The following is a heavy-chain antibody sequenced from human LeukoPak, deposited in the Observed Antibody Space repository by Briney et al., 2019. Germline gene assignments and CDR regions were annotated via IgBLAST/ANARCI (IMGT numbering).Heavy chain of an antibody. CDR3: AKDNLYYYDSSGSPSDY. CDR1: GFTFSSYA. D-gene: IGHD3-22*01. Sequence: GGSLRLSCAASGFTFSSYAMSWVRQAPGKVLEWVSAISGSGGSTYYADSVKGRFTISRDNSKNTLYLQMNSLRAEDTAVYYCAKDNLYYYDSSGSPSDYWGQGTLVTVSS. V-gene: IGHV3-23*01. CDR2: ISGSGGST. J-gene: IGHJ4*02.